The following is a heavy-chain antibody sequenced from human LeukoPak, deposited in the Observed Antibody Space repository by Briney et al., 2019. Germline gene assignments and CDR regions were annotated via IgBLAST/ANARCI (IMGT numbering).Heavy chain of an antibody. D-gene: IGHD6-6*01. CDR1: GFTFSSYA. CDR2: ISGSGGST. J-gene: IGHJ4*02. CDR3: AREIAADRGFDS. Sequence: PGGSLRLSCAASGFTFSSYAMSWVRQAPGKGLEWVSAISGSGGSTYYADSVKGRVTISRDNSKNTLYLQMNSLRAEDTAVYYCAREIAADRGFDSWGQGTLVTVSS. V-gene: IGHV3-23*01.